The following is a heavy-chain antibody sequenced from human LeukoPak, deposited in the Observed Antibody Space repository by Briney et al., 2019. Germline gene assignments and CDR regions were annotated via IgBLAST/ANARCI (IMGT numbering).Heavy chain of an antibody. D-gene: IGHD1-26*01. J-gene: IGHJ5*02. CDR2: ISGSASST. V-gene: IGHV3-23*01. CDR1: GFTFSTYA. CDR3: AKGGVGATPRFDP. Sequence: PGGSLRLSCAASGFTFSTYAMSWVRQAQGKGLEWVSTISGSASSTYYTDSVKGRFTISRDNSKNTLNLQMNSLRAEDTAVYYCAKGGVGATPRFDPWGQGTLVTVSS.